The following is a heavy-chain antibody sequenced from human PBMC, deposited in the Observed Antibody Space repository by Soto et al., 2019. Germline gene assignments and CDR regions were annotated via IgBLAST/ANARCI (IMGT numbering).Heavy chain of an antibody. D-gene: IGHD4-17*01. CDR3: ARGDYGGNPAYYYYYGMDV. V-gene: IGHV1-46*03. Sequence: ASVKVSCKASGYTFTSYYMHWVRQAPGQGLEWMGIINPSGGSTSYAQKFQGRVTMTRDTSTSTVYMELSSLRSEDTAVYYCARGDYGGNPAYYYYYGMDVWGQGTTVNVSS. CDR1: GYTFTSYY. CDR2: INPSGGST. J-gene: IGHJ6*01.